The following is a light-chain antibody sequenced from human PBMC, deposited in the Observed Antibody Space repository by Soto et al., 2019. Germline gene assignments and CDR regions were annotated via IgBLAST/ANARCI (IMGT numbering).Light chain of an antibody. CDR1: QSVSNSY. CDR3: QQYGGSPWT. CDR2: GAS. V-gene: IGKV3-20*01. Sequence: ESVLTQSPGTLSLSPGERATLSCRASQSVSNSYLAWYQQKPGQAPRLLIYGASSRATGIPDRFSGSGSGTDFALTISRLELEDFAVYHCQQYGGSPWTFGQGTKV. J-gene: IGKJ1*01.